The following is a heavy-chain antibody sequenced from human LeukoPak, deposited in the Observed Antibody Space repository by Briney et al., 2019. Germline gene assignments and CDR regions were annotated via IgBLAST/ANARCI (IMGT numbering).Heavy chain of an antibody. Sequence: GGSLRLSCAASGFTFSSYGMHWVRQAPGKGLEWVAFIRYDGSNKYYADSVKGRFTISRDNSKNTLYLQMNSLRAEDTAVYYCARGLLWFGELFDYWGQGTLVTVSS. CDR2: IRYDGSNK. CDR3: ARGLLWFGELFDY. CDR1: GFTFSSYG. D-gene: IGHD3-10*01. V-gene: IGHV3-30*02. J-gene: IGHJ4*02.